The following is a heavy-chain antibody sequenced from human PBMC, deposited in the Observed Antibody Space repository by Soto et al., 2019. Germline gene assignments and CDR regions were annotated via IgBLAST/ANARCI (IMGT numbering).Heavy chain of an antibody. Sequence: QVQLVESGGGVVQPGRSLRLSCAASGFTFSSYGMHWVRQAPGKGLEWVAVISSDGSNKYYADSVKGRFTISRDNSKNTLNLQMNSLRSEDTGGYYCEQSTGGYYSFDVSGLGTMVSVSS. CDR3: EQSTGGYYSFDV. D-gene: IGHD3-3*01. CDR2: ISSDGSNK. V-gene: IGHV3-30*18. CDR1: GFTFSSYG. J-gene: IGHJ3*01.